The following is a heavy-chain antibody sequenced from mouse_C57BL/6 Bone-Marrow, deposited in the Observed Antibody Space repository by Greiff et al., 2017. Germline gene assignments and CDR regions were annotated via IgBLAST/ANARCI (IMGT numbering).Heavy chain of an antibody. J-gene: IGHJ4*01. Sequence: EVMLVESGGGLVKPGGSLKLSCAASGFTFSSYTMSWVRQTPEKRLEWVATISGGGGNTYYPDSVKGRFTISRDNAKNTLYLQMSSLRSEDTAVYYCARHDYYGNYAAYYYAMDYWGQGTSVTVSS. D-gene: IGHD2-1*01. V-gene: IGHV5-9*01. CDR2: ISGGGGNT. CDR1: GFTFSSYT. CDR3: ARHDYYGNYAAYYYAMDY.